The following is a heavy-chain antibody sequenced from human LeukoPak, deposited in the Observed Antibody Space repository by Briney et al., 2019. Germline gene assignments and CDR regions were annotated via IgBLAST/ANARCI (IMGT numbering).Heavy chain of an antibody. CDR1: GFTFSSYG. D-gene: IGHD2-2*01. CDR2: IRYDGSNK. J-gene: IGHJ4*02. V-gene: IGHV3-30*02. CDR3: AKDPIVVVPAPSYYFDY. Sequence: PGGSLRLSCAASGFTFSSYGMHWVRQAPGKGLEWVAFIRYDGSNKYYADSVKGRFTISRDNSKNTLYLQMNSLRAEDTAVYYCAKDPIVVVPAPSYYFDYWGQGPWSPSPQ.